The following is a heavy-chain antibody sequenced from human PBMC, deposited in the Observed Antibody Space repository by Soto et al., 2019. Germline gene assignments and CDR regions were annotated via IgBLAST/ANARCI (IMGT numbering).Heavy chain of an antibody. CDR2: IHHTGSPT. D-gene: IGHD2-8*01. Sequence: HVQLQESGPGLVKPSETLSLTCAVSGSSISTIDWWTWVRQPPGKGLEWIGDIHHTGSPTNYSPFFQSRGTGSIDTSEHQFPLRLTAVTAADTALYQCVTIDGTNNVCHFTWGYGTLVTVSS. CDR3: VTIDGTNNVCHFT. V-gene: IGHV4-4*02. CDR1: GSSISTIDW. J-gene: IGHJ4*01.